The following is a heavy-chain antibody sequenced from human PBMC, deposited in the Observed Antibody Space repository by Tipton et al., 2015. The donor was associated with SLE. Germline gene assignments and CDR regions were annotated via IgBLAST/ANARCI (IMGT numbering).Heavy chain of an antibody. CDR3: ASATDWNLSPDV. Sequence: TLSLTCTVSSGTVSSGAYYWSWIRQHPGKGLEWIGYIYYSGNTYYNPSLGSRLTISVDTSKDQFSLRLTPVTAADTAVYYCASATDWNLSPDVWGKGTTVTVSS. D-gene: IGHD1-7*01. CDR1: SGTVSSGAYY. V-gene: IGHV4-31*03. J-gene: IGHJ6*04. CDR2: IYYSGNT.